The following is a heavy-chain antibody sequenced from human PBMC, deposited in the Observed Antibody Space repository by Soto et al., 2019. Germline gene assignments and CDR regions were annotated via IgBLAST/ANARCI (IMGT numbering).Heavy chain of an antibody. CDR1: GYTFTSYG. Sequence: ASVKVSCKASGYTFTSYGISWVRQAPGQGLEWTGWISAYNGNTNYAQKLQGRVTMTTDTSTSTAYMELRSLRSDDTAVYYCARSDSSGYWYNWFDPWGQGTLVTVSS. CDR2: ISAYNGNT. J-gene: IGHJ5*02. V-gene: IGHV1-18*01. CDR3: ARSDSSGYWYNWFDP. D-gene: IGHD3-22*01.